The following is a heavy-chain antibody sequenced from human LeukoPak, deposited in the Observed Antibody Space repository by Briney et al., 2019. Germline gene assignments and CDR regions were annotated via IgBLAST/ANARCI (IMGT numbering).Heavy chain of an antibody. J-gene: IGHJ6*02. D-gene: IGHD1-26*01. Sequence: ASVKVSCKASGYTFTSYAMNWVRQAPGQGLEWMGWINTNTGNPTYAQGFTGRFVFSLDTSVSTAYLQISSLKAEDTAVYYCAIDSGSGYYYGMDVWGQGTTVTVSS. CDR3: AIDSGSGYYYGMDV. CDR2: INTNTGNP. V-gene: IGHV7-4-1*02. CDR1: GYTFTSYA.